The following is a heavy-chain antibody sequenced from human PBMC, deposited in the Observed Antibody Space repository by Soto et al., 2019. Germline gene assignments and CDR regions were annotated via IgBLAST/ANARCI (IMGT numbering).Heavy chain of an antibody. Sequence: ASVKVSCKASGYTFTSYAMHWVRQAPGQRLEWMGWINAGNGNTKYSQKFQGRVTITRDTSASTAYMELSSLRSEDTAVYYCARVGMTTVTTYWFDPWGQGTLVTVSS. CDR2: INAGNGNT. J-gene: IGHJ5*02. V-gene: IGHV1-3*01. D-gene: IGHD4-17*01. CDR3: ARVGMTTVTTYWFDP. CDR1: GYTFTSYA.